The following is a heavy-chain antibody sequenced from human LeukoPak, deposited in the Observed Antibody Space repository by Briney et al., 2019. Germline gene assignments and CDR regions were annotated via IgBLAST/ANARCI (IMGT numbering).Heavy chain of an antibody. CDR3: AKGLERESRLDS. V-gene: IGHV3-23*01. CDR1: GFTFSSYG. Sequence: GGSLRLSCAASGFTFSSYGMGWVRQAPGKGLEWVSAISGSGGSTYYADSVKGRFTISRDNSKNTLYLQMNSLRAEDTDLYYCAKGLERESRLDSWGQGTLVTVSS. CDR2: ISGSGGST. D-gene: IGHD1-1*01. J-gene: IGHJ4*02.